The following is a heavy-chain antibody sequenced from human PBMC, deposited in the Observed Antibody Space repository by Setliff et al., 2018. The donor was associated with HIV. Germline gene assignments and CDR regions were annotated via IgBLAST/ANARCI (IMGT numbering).Heavy chain of an antibody. CDR2: IYHSGRT. J-gene: IGHJ4*02. D-gene: IGHD6-6*01. CDR3: ARHDTEYSSYPIDY. CDR1: GGSISSNSYY. Sequence: KTSETLSLTCTVSGGSISSNSYYWGWIRQPPGKGLEWIGSIYHSGRTYYNPSLKSRVTISVDTSKNQFSLKLTSVTAADTAVYYCARHDTEYSSYPIDYWGQGNLVTVSS. V-gene: IGHV4-39*07.